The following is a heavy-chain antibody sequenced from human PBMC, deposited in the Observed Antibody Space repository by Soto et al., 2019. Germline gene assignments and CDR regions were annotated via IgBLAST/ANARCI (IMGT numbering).Heavy chain of an antibody. J-gene: IGHJ3*02. V-gene: IGHV1-69*13. CDR2: IIPIFGTA. CDR1: GGTFSSYA. Sequence: PSVKVSCKASGGTFSSYAISWVRQAPGQGLEWMGGIIPIFGTANYAQKFQGRVTITADESTSTAYMELSSLRSEDTAVYYCASSGYGDYTWAAFDIWGQGTMVTVSS. CDR3: ASSGYGDYTWAAFDI. D-gene: IGHD4-17*01.